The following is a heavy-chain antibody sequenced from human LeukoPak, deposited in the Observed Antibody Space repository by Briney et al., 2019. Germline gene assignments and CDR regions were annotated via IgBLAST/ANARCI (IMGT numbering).Heavy chain of an antibody. J-gene: IGHJ3*02. CDR1: RFTFSNYA. CDR2: ISYDGSNK. CDR3: AKDRLPPLMTTVIKEGDAFDI. Sequence: GGSLRLSCAASRFTFSNYAMHWVRQAPGKGLEWVAVISYDGSNKYYADSVKGRFTISRDNSKNTLYLQMNSLRAEDTAVYYCAKDRLPPLMTTVIKEGDAFDIWGQGTMVTVSS. V-gene: IGHV3-30-3*01. D-gene: IGHD4-23*01.